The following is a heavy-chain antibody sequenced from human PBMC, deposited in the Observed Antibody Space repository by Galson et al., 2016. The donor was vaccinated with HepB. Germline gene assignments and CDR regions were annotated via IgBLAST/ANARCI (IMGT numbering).Heavy chain of an antibody. J-gene: IGHJ4*02. CDR1: GYSFTNSW. Sequence: QSGAEVKKPGDSLRISCKGSGYSFTNSWINWVRQTPGKGLEWMGRIDPSDSYTNYSPSFQGHVTFSADKSISTAYLQWSSLKASDTAMYYCARQGYCSGGRCYTYYFDYWGQGTPVTVSS. V-gene: IGHV5-10-1*01. CDR2: IDPSDSYT. D-gene: IGHD2-15*01. CDR3: ARQGYCSGGRCYTYYFDY.